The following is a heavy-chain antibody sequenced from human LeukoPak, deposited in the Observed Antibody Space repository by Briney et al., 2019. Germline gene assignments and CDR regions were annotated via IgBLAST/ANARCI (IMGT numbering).Heavy chain of an antibody. V-gene: IGHV1-8*01. J-gene: IGHJ4*02. CDR3: ARGYYYDSSGYSPGIDY. Sequence: GASVKVSCKASGYTFTSHDINWVRQATGQGLEWMGWMNPNSGNTGYAQKFQGRVTMTRNTSISTAYMELSSLRSEDTAVYYCARGYYYDSSGYSPGIDYWGQGTLVTVSS. CDR2: MNPNSGNT. CDR1: GYTFTSHD. D-gene: IGHD3-22*01.